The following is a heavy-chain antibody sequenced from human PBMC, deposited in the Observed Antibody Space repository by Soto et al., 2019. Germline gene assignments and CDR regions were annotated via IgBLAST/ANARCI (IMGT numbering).Heavy chain of an antibody. Sequence: QVQLVESGGGVVQPGRSLRLSCAASGFTFSSYAMHWVRQAPGKGLEWVAVISYDGSNKYYADSVKGRFTISRDNSKITLYLQRNSLRAEDTAVYYCARGQMGVRGVMRAWGQGTLVTVSS. D-gene: IGHD3-10*02. CDR3: ARGQMGVRGVMRA. CDR2: ISYDGSNK. V-gene: IGHV3-30-3*01. CDR1: GFTFSSYA. J-gene: IGHJ5*02.